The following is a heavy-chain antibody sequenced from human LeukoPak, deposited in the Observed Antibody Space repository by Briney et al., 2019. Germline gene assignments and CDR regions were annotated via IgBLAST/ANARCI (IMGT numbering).Heavy chain of an antibody. D-gene: IGHD3-10*01. J-gene: IGHJ4*02. Sequence: GESLKISCKGAGYSCTSYWIGLVRPMPEKRQEWMGIIYPGDSDTRYSPSFQGQVTISADKTISTAYLQWSSLKASDTAMYYCARQETGSVGFYWGQGTLVIVSS. CDR1: GYSCTSYW. CDR3: ARQETGSVGFY. CDR2: IYPGDSDT. V-gene: IGHV5-51*01.